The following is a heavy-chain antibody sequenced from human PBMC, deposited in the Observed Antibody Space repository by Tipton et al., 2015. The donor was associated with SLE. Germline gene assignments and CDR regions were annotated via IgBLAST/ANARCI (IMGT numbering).Heavy chain of an antibody. J-gene: IGHJ6*03. Sequence: TLSLTCTVSGDSISSSSYYWGWIRQPPGKGLGCIGSMYYSGNTYYNPSLKSRVTISVDTSKNRFSLRLPSVTAADTAVYYCARVSRTFGRLGYFYYMDVWGKGTTVTVSS. CDR3: ARVSRTFGRLGYFYYMDV. V-gene: IGHV4-39*07. D-gene: IGHD3-3*02. CDR1: GDSISSSSYY. CDR2: MYYSGNT.